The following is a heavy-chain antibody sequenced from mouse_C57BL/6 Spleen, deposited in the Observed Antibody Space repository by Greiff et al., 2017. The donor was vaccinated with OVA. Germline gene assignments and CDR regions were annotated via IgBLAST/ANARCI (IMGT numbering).Heavy chain of an antibody. D-gene: IGHD2-3*01. CDR3: ARNDPSYDYFDY. CDR1: GFSLTSYG. Sequence: QVHVKQSGPGLVQPSQSLSITCTVSGFSLTSYGVHWVRQSPGKGLEWLGVIWSGGSTDYNAAFISRLSISKDNSKSQVFFKMNSLQADDTDIYYCARNDPSYDYFDYWGQGTTLTVSS. CDR2: IWSGGST. J-gene: IGHJ2*01. V-gene: IGHV2-2*01.